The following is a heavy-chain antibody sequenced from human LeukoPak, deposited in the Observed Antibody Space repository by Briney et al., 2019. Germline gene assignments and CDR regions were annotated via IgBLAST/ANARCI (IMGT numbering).Heavy chain of an antibody. Sequence: GASVNVSCKASGYTFTSYGISWVRQAPGQGLEWMGGIIPIFGTANYAQKFQGRVTITTDESTSTAYMELSSLRSEDTAVYYCAGQGTDPRTPFDYWGQGTLVTVSS. J-gene: IGHJ4*02. CDR1: GYTFTSYG. V-gene: IGHV1-69*05. CDR2: IIPIFGTA. D-gene: IGHD1-14*01. CDR3: AGQGTDPRTPFDY.